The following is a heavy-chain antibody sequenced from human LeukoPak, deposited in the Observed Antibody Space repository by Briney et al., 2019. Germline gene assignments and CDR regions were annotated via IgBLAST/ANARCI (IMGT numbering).Heavy chain of an antibody. CDR2: IYYSGST. D-gene: IGHD3-10*01. CDR3: VRLGSGSNY. V-gene: IGHV4-59*02. J-gene: IGHJ4*02. CDR1: GGSVSGYY. Sequence: PSETLSLTCVVSGGSVSGYYWGWIRQPPGKGLEWIGYIYYSGSTNYNPSLKSRVTISVDTSKNQFSLKLSSVNTEDTAVYYCVRLGSGSNYWGQGTLVTVSS.